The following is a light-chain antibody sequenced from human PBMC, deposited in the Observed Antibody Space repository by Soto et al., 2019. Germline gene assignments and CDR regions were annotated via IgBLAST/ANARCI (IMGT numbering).Light chain of an antibody. Sequence: EIVVTQSPATLSVSLGERATLSCRASQSLSGNLAWYQHKPGQAPRLLIYAASTRATGVPARFSGSGSETDFTLTIGSLQSEDSAVYYCQQYHHLWAFGQGTKVEIK. J-gene: IGKJ1*01. CDR2: AAS. CDR3: QQYHHLWA. CDR1: QSLSGN. V-gene: IGKV3-15*01.